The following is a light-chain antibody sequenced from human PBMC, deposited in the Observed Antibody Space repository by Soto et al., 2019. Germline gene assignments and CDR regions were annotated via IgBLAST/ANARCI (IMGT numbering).Light chain of an antibody. CDR2: GAS. Sequence: ELVLTQSPGTLSLSPGERATLSCRASQSVSSNLAWYQQKPGQAPSLLIYGASSRAIGIPDRFSGSVSGSDFILTINRLEPEDFAVYYCQQYGSSHTFGQGTRLEIK. CDR1: QSVSSN. CDR3: QQYGSSHT. J-gene: IGKJ5*01. V-gene: IGKV3-20*01.